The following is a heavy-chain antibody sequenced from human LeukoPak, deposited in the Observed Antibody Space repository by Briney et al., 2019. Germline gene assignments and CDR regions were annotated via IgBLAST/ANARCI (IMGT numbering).Heavy chain of an antibody. CDR1: GFTFSSYS. J-gene: IGHJ4*02. V-gene: IGHV3-7*01. D-gene: IGHD3-9*01. Sequence: GGSLRLSCAASGFTFSSYSMNWVRQAPGKGLEWVANIKQDGSEKYYVDSVKGRFTISRDNAKNSLYLQMNSLRAEDTAVYYCARVFSDYVRYFDWGQGTLVTVSS. CDR3: ARVFSDYVRYFD. CDR2: IKQDGSEK.